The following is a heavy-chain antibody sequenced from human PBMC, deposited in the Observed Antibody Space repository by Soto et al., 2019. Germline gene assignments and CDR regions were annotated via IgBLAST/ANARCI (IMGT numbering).Heavy chain of an antibody. CDR2: IKEDGSEK. CDR3: ARDSHGDYPGYHYYGLDV. J-gene: IGHJ6*02. V-gene: IGHV3-7*01. CDR1: GFTFSGYW. Sequence: GGSLRLSCAASGFTFSGYWMSWVRQAPGKGLEWVANIKEDGSEKYYVDSVRGRFTISRDNGKKSLYLLMTSLRGEDTAVYYCARDSHGDYPGYHYYGLDVWGQGTTVTVSS. D-gene: IGHD4-17*01.